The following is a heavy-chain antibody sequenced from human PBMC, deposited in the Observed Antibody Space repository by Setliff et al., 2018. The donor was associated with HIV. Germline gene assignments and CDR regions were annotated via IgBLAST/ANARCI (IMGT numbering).Heavy chain of an antibody. CDR3: ARRSGASYYSEFYYYMDV. V-gene: IGHV4-59*08. J-gene: IGHJ6*03. CDR2: IYYTGNT. Sequence: SETLSLTCSVSGGSINNYYWSWIRLTPGKGLQWIGCIYYTGNTNYNPSLKSRVTMSVDTSNNQFSLKLTSVTAADSAVYYCARRSGASYYSEFYYYMDVRGKGTTVTVSS. D-gene: IGHD2-15*01. CDR1: GGSINNYY.